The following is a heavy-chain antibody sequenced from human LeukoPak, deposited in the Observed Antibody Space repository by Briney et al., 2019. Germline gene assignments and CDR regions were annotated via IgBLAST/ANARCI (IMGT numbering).Heavy chain of an antibody. J-gene: IGHJ4*02. D-gene: IGHD6-6*01. CDR3: ARDPVAAPYFDY. V-gene: IGHV3-7*01. CDR1: GFTFSSYW. Sequence: GGSLRLSCAASGFTFSSYWMNWVRRAPGKGLEWVANIKQDGSVKNYVGSVKGRFTVSRDNARNSLYLQMSSLRAEDTAVYYCARDPVAAPYFDYWGQGALVTVSS. CDR2: IKQDGSVK.